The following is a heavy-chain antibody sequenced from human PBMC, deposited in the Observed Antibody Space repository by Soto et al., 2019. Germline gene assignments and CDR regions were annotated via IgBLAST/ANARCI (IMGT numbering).Heavy chain of an antibody. CDR1: GGSVSIANSY. D-gene: IGHD2-2*01. CDR2: VHFSGTI. J-gene: IGHJ4*02. Sequence: QVQLQESGPGLVKPSETLSLSCTVPGGSVSIANSYWTWLRQPPGKGLESIGFVHFSGTIYYSPSLASRATISVDTSTTHFSPSLASVSPEPAAVNYGARGQDAAKVHYWGPGILVSVSS. CDR3: ARGQDAAKVHY. V-gene: IGHV4-61*03.